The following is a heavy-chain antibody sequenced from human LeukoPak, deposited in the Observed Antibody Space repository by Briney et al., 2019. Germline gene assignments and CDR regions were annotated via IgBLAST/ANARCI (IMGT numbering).Heavy chain of an antibody. V-gene: IGHV1-2*02. J-gene: IGHJ4*02. CDR3: ARSVTMIVVVSDY. CDR2: INPNSGGT. D-gene: IGHD3-22*01. Sequence: ASVKVSCKASGYTFTGYYMHWVRQAPGQGLEWMGWINPNSGGTNYAQKFQGRVTMTRDTSISTAYMELSRLRSDDMAVYYCARSVTMIVVVSDYWGQGTLVTVSS. CDR1: GYTFTGYY.